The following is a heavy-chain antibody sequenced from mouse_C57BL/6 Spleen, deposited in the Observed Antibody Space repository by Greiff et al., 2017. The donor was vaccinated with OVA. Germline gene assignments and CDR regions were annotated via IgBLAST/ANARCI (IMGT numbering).Heavy chain of an antibody. CDR3: ARGDYYGSRRSWFAY. Sequence: EVQLQQSGPELVKPGASVKISCKASGYTFTDYYMNWVKQSHGKSLEWIGDINPNNGGTSYNQKFKGKATLTVDKSSSTAYMELRSLTSEDSAVYYCARGDYYGSRRSWFAYWGQGTLVTVSA. J-gene: IGHJ3*01. V-gene: IGHV1-26*01. D-gene: IGHD1-1*01. CDR1: GYTFTDYY. CDR2: INPNNGGT.